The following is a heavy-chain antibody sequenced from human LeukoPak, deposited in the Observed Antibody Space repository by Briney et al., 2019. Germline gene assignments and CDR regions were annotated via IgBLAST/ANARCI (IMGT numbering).Heavy chain of an antibody. CDR3: ASRTHSSSWYQPSYYYYMDV. Sequence: GGSLRLSCAASGFTFSNYWMSWVRQAPGKGLEWVANIKQDGSEKYYVDSVKGRFTISRDNAKNSLYLQMNSLRAEDTAVYYCASRTHSSSWYQPSYYYYMDVWGKGTTVTVSS. CDR2: IKQDGSEK. V-gene: IGHV3-7*03. D-gene: IGHD6-13*01. J-gene: IGHJ6*03. CDR1: GFTFSNYW.